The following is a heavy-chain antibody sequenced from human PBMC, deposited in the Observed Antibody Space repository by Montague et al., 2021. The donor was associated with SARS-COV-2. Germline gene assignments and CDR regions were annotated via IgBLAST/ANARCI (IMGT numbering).Heavy chain of an antibody. CDR3: ARDLLPPRTAIKTNFFGLDV. J-gene: IGHJ6*02. Sequence: SETLSLTCTVPGGFISSSYWSWIRQPPGKGLEWIGYIYHSGNTNYNPSLKSRVTISIDTSMNQFSLSPSSMIAADTAVYFCARDLLPPRTAIKTNFFGLDVWGQGTTVIVSS. CDR1: GGFISSSY. V-gene: IGHV4-59*01. D-gene: IGHD2-21*02. CDR2: IYHSGNT.